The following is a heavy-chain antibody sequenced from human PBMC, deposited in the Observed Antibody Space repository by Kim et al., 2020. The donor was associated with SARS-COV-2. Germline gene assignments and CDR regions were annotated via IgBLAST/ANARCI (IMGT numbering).Heavy chain of an antibody. CDR3: AKGALSYGTIDY. V-gene: IGHV3-30*02. CDR2: K. Sequence: KYYADAVQGPFTISRNNSKHTLYLQIDSLKPEDTSVYYCAKGALSYGTIDYWGQGTLVTVSS. J-gene: IGHJ4*02. D-gene: IGHD1-7*01.